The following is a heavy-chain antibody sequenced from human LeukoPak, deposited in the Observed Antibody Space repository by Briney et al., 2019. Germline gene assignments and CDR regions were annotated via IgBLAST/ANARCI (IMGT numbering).Heavy chain of an antibody. CDR1: GFTFSEYS. Sequence: GGSLRLSCAASGFTFSEYSMHWVRQAPGKGLEYVSAISTNGGSTYYANSVKGRFTISRDDPKNTLYLQMNSLRAEDTAVYYCARVGGSAFDIWGQGTVVTVSS. D-gene: IGHD3-16*01. J-gene: IGHJ3*02. V-gene: IGHV3-64*01. CDR2: ISTNGGST. CDR3: ARVGGSAFDI.